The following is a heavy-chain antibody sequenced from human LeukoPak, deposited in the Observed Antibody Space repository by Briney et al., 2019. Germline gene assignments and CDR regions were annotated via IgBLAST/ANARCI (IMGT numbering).Heavy chain of an antibody. J-gene: IGHJ3*02. CDR1: GGSISSGGYS. Sequence: PSETLSLTCAVSGGSISSGGYSWSWIRQPAGKGLEWIGRIYTSGSTNYNPSLKSRVTMSVDTSKNQFSLKLSSVTAADTAVYYCARGSGNSEFDIWGQGTMVTVSS. CDR3: ARGSGNSEFDI. D-gene: IGHD4-23*01. V-gene: IGHV4-61*02. CDR2: IYTSGST.